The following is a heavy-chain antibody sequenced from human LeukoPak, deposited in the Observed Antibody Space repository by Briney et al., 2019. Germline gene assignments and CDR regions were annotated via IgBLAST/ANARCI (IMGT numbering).Heavy chain of an antibody. D-gene: IGHD3-9*01. CDR2: IWSDGSNK. V-gene: IGHV3-33*01. Sequence: PGGSLRLSCATSGFTFSGYGMHWVRQAPGKGLEWVTVIWSDGSNKYYADSVKGRFTISRDNAKNSLYLQMNSLRAEDTAVYYCARENDILTGYPAAYNYYGMDVWGQGTTVTVSS. J-gene: IGHJ6*02. CDR1: GFTFSGYG. CDR3: ARENDILTGYPAAYNYYGMDV.